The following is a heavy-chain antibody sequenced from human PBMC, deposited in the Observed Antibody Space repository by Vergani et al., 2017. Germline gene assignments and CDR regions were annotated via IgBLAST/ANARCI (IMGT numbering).Heavy chain of an antibody. V-gene: IGHV1-45*02. Sequence: QMQLVQSGAEVKKTGSSVKVSCKASGYTFTYRYLHWVRQAPGQALEWMGWITPFNGNTNYAQKFQDRVTMTTDTSTSTAYMELRSLRSDDTAVYYCAREDIVVVPAAVYYYGMDVWGQGTTVTVSS. CDR1: GYTFTYRY. CDR2: ITPFNGNT. D-gene: IGHD2-2*01. CDR3: AREDIVVVPAAVYYYGMDV. J-gene: IGHJ6*02.